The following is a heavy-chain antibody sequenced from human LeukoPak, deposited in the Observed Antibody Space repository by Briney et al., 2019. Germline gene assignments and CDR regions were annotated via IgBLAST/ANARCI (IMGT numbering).Heavy chain of an antibody. J-gene: IGHJ4*02. CDR3: AAVVPAAMGPFDY. Sequence: ASVKVTCKASGYTFTGYYMHWVRQAPGQGLEWMGWINPNSGGTNYAQKFQGRVTMTRDTSISTAYMELSRLRSDDTAVYYCAAVVPAAMGPFDYWGQGTLVTVSS. D-gene: IGHD2-2*01. CDR2: INPNSGGT. CDR1: GYTFTGYY. V-gene: IGHV1-2*02.